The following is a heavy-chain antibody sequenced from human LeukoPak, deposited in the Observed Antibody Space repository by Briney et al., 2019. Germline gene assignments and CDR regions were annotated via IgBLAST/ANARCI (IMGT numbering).Heavy chain of an antibody. CDR1: GFTFTSYG. D-gene: IGHD5-12*01. V-gene: IGHV3-30*02. CDR2: IRYDGSNK. J-gene: IGHJ4*02. Sequence: PGGSLRLSCAASGFTFTSYGMHWVRQAPGKGLEWVAFIRYDGSNKYYADSVKGRFTISRDNSKNTLYLQMNSLRAEDTAVYYCAKGISVATTGVYWGQGTLVTVSS. CDR3: AKGISVATTGVY.